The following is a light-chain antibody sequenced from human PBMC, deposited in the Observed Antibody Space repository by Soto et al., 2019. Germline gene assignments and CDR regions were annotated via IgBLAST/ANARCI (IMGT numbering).Light chain of an antibody. CDR3: QQRSNWPPT. CDR1: QSASTN. CDR2: DAS. Sequence: IVMTQSPATLSVSPGASATLSWRASQSASTNLAWYQQKPGQAPRLLIYDASNRATGIPARFSGSGSGTDFTLTISSLEPEDFAVYYCQQRSNWPPTFGQGTKVDIK. J-gene: IGKJ1*01. V-gene: IGKV3-11*01.